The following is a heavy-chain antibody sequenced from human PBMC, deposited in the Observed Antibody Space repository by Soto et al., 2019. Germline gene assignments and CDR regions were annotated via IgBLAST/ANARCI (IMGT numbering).Heavy chain of an antibody. CDR2: VYYTGST. J-gene: IGHJ6*02. CDR3: ARESREXSSSGGLDV. V-gene: IGHV4-61*01. D-gene: IGHD1-26*01. Sequence: QVQLQESGPGLVKPSETLSLTCTVSGGSVSSGSYYWSWIRQPPGKGLEWIAYVYYTGSTNYNPSLKSRVAISVDTSKNQFSLKLRSVTAADTAVYYCARESREXSSSGGLDVWGQGTTVTVSS. CDR1: GGSVSSGSYY.